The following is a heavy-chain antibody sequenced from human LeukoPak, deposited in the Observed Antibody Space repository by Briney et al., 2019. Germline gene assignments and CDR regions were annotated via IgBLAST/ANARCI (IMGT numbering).Heavy chain of an antibody. CDR3: ARVEARRERWLQHFDY. CDR1: GGSISSGSYY. V-gene: IGHV4-61*02. CDR2: IYTSGST. Sequence: PSQTLSLTCTVSGGSISSGSYYWSWIRQPAGKGLEWIGRIYTSGSTNYNPSLKSRVTISVDTSKNQFSLKLSSVTAADTAAYYCARVEARRERWLQHFDYWGQGTLVTVSS. D-gene: IGHD5-24*01. J-gene: IGHJ4*02.